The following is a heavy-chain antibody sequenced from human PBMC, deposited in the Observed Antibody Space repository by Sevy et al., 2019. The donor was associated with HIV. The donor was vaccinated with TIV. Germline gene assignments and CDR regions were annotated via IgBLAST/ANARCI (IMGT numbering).Heavy chain of an antibody. Sequence: LSLTCAASGFTFSSYDMHWVRQAPGKGLEWVAIILHDGSYREYVDSVRGRFTMSRDNSKNTMYLKMNGLSIEDTAVYYCAKNRLPGGSYFSRHGLDVWGRGTTVTVSS. V-gene: IGHV3-30*18. D-gene: IGHD3-10*01. CDR1: GFTFSSYD. CDR2: ILHDGSYR. CDR3: AKNRLPGGSYFSRHGLDV. J-gene: IGHJ6*02.